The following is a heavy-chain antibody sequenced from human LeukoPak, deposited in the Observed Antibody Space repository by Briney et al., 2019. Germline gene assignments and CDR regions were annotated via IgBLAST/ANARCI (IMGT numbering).Heavy chain of an antibody. CDR2: IYYSGST. Sequence: KPSETLSLTCTVSGYSINNNYYWDWIRQPPGKGLEWMGYIYYSGSTNYNPSLKSRVTISVDTSKNQFSLKLSSVTAADTAVYYCARDLGADYGDYVFDPWGQGTLVIVSS. D-gene: IGHD4-17*01. CDR1: GYSINNNYY. V-gene: IGHV4-59*01. CDR3: ARDLGADYGDYVFDP. J-gene: IGHJ5*02.